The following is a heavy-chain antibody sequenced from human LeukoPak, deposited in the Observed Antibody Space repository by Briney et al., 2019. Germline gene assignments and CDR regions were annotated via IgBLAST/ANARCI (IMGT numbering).Heavy chain of an antibody. J-gene: IGHJ4*02. CDR1: GGSISRSGYY. CDR2: IYYSGIT. V-gene: IGHV4-39*07. CDR3: ARDVGARLPGY. D-gene: IGHD6-6*01. Sequence: SETLSLTCTVSGGSISRSGYYWGWIRQPPGKGLEWIGSIYYSGITYDNPSLKSRVTISVDTSKNQFFLKVNSVTAADTAVYYCARDVGARLPGYWGQGTLVTVSS.